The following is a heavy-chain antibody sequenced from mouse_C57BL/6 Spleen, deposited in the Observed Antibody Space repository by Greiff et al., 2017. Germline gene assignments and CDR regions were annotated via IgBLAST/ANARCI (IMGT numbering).Heavy chain of an antibody. J-gene: IGHJ4*01. CDR2: IDPSDSYT. Sequence: QVQLQQSGAELVMPGASVKLSCKASGYTFTSYWMHWVKQRPGQGLEWIGEIDPSDSYTNYNQKFKGKSTLTVDKSSSTAYMQLSSLTSEDSAVYYWARVTGTSRGYAMDYWGQGTSVTVSS. CDR1: GYTFTSYW. D-gene: IGHD4-1*01. CDR3: ARVTGTSRGYAMDY. V-gene: IGHV1-69*01.